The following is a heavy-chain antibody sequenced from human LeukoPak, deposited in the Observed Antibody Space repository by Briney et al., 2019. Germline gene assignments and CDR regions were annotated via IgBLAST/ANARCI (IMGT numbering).Heavy chain of an antibody. Sequence: GGSLTLSCAASGFTFSSYRMNWVRQPPGKGLEWVSSISSSSSYIYYADSVKGRFTISRDNAKKSLYLQMNSLRAEDTAVYYCARDGRQQLVLSPVDYWGQGTLVTVSS. CDR3: ARDGRQQLVLSPVDY. V-gene: IGHV3-21*01. CDR2: ISSSSSYI. D-gene: IGHD6-13*01. CDR1: GFTFSSYR. J-gene: IGHJ4*02.